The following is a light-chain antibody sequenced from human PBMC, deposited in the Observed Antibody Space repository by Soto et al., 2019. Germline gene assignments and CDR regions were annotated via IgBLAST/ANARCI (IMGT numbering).Light chain of an antibody. J-gene: IGLJ1*01. V-gene: IGLV2-8*01. CDR1: SSDVGGYNY. Sequence: QSALTQPPSASGSPGQSVTISCTGTSSDVGGYNYVSWYQQHPGKAPKLMIYEVSKRPSGVPDRFSGSKSGNTASLTVSGLQDEDEADYYCTSYAGSNNFFYVFGTGTKLTVL. CDR2: EVS. CDR3: TSYAGSNNFFYV.